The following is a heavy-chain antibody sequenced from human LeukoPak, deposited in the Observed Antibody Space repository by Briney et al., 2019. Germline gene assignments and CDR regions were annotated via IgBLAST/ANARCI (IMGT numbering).Heavy chain of an antibody. CDR1: GDSVSSNSAA. V-gene: IGHV6-1*01. CDR2: TYYRSKWFY. Sequence: KFSETLSLTCDISGDSVSSNSAAWTCIRQSPSRGLEWLGRTYYRSKWFYEYGLSVKSRITFKSDTSKNQFSLQLNSVTPEDTAVYYCAREQMGFDYWGQGTLVTVSS. CDR3: AREQMGFDY. D-gene: IGHD2-8*01. J-gene: IGHJ4*02.